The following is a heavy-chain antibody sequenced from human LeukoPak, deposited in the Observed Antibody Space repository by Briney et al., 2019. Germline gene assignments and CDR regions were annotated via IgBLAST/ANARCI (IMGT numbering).Heavy chain of an antibody. CDR1: GFTFSSHW. Sequence: GGSLRLSCAASGFTFSSHWMSWVRQAPGKGLEWVSGITGSGGSTYYADSVKGRFTISRDNSKNTLYLQMNSLRAEDTAIYYCARDERLLSFLKWGQGTLVTVSS. CDR2: ITGSGGST. D-gene: IGHD3-3*01. J-gene: IGHJ4*02. V-gene: IGHV3-23*01. CDR3: ARDERLLSFLK.